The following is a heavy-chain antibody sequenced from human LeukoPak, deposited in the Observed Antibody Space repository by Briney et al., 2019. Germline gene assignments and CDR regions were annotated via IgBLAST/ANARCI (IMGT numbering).Heavy chain of an antibody. CDR1: GYSISSGYY. D-gene: IGHD3-22*01. V-gene: IGHV4-38-2*01. CDR3: ATAVVITPFDY. CDR2: IYHSGGS. Sequence: SETLSLTCAVSGYSISSGYYWGWIRQSPGTGLEWIGSIYHSGGSYYNPSPKSRVTISEDTSKNQFSLKLSSMSAADPAVYYCATAVVITPFDYWGQGILVTVSS. J-gene: IGHJ4*02.